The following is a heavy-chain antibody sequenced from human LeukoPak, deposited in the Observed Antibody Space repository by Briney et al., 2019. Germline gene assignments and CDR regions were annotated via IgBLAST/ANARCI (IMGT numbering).Heavy chain of an antibody. CDR3: ARDGEIDDSYGQTNWFDP. V-gene: IGHV3-30-3*01. J-gene: IGHJ5*02. D-gene: IGHD5-18*01. CDR2: ISYDGSNK. CDR1: GFTFSSYA. Sequence: GGSLRLSCAASGFTFSSYAMHWVRQAPGKGLEWVAVISYDGSNKYYADSVKGRFTISRDNSKNTLYLQMNSLRAEDTAVYYCARDGEIDDSYGQTNWFDPWGQGTLVTVSS.